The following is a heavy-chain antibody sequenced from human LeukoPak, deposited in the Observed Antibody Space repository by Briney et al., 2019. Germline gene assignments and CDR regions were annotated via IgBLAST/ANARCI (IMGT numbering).Heavy chain of an antibody. CDR2: ISWDGGST. Sequence: GGSLRLSCAASGFTFDDYAMHWVRHAPGKGLEWVSLISWDGGSTYYADSVKGRFTISRDNSKNSLYLQMNSLRAEDTALYYCAKDMGYYDSSGSIVFDYWGQGTLVTVSS. D-gene: IGHD3-22*01. V-gene: IGHV3-43D*03. CDR3: AKDMGYYDSSGSIVFDY. CDR1: GFTFDDYA. J-gene: IGHJ4*02.